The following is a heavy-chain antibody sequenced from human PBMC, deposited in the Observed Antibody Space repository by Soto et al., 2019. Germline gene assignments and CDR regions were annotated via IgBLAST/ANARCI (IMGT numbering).Heavy chain of an antibody. D-gene: IGHD6-6*01. CDR3: ARVRDPHLVHSGLDV. CDR1: GFTFNVYG. J-gene: IGHJ6*02. Sequence: QVQLVQSGAEVKNPGSSVRVSCKTSGFTFNVYGIHWVRQAPGQGLEWMGGLIPIYDEPNYAQKFQGRVTITADKSTATVYLELNSLRSEDTAVYFCARVRDPHLVHSGLDVWGQGTTVTVSS. V-gene: IGHV1-69*06. CDR2: LIPIYDEP.